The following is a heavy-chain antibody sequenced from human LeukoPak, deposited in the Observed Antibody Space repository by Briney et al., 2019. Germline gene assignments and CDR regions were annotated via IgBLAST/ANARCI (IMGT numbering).Heavy chain of an antibody. J-gene: IGHJ4*02. CDR2: IYHSGST. V-gene: IGHV4-38-2*02. CDR3: ARAVGTSRNFFDY. Sequence: SETLSLTCTVSGYSISSGFYWGWIRQPPGKGLECIGSIYHSGSTYYNPSLKSRVTISVDTSKNQFSLNLSSVTAADTAMYYCARAVGTSRNFFDYWGQGTLVTVSS. CDR1: GYSISSGFY. D-gene: IGHD4-23*01.